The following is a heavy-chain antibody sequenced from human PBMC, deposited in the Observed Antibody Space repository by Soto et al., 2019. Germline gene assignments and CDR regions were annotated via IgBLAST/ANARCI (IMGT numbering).Heavy chain of an antibody. CDR1: GGSISSGGYY. V-gene: IGHV4-31*03. CDR3: ASDNGYRPDF. Sequence: SETLSLTCTVSGGSISSGGYYWSWIRQHPGKGLEWIGYIYYSGSTYYNPSLKSRVTISVDTSKNQFSLKLTSVTAADMAVYYCASDNGYRPDFWGQGSQVTVSS. J-gene: IGHJ4*02. CDR2: IYYSGST. D-gene: IGHD6-13*01.